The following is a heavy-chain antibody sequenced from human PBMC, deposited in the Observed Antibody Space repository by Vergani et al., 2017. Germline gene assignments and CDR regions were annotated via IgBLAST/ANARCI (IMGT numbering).Heavy chain of an antibody. CDR1: GYSISSGYY. J-gene: IGHJ4*02. CDR3: ARSVDHDY. Sequence: QVQLQESGPGLVKPSETLSLTCAVSGYSISSGYYWGWIRQPPGKGLEWIGSIYHSGSTYYNPSLKSRVTISVDTSKNQFSLKLSDVTAADTAVYYCARSVDHDYWGQGTLVTVSS. D-gene: IGHD2-15*01. CDR2: IYHSGST. V-gene: IGHV4-38-2*01.